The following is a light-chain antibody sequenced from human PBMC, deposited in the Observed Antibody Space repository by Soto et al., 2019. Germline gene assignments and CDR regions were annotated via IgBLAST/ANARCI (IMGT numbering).Light chain of an antibody. J-gene: IGLJ2*01. CDR1: SSNLGAGYD. CDR2: VTN. CDR3: AAWDDSLNGFV. V-gene: IGLV1-44*01. Sequence: QSVLTQPPSVSGAPGQRVTLSCTGNSSNLGAGYDVHWYQQLPGTAPELLIYVTNQRPSRVPDRFSGSKSGTSASLAISGLQSEDEADYYCAAWDDSLNGFVFGGGTQLTVL.